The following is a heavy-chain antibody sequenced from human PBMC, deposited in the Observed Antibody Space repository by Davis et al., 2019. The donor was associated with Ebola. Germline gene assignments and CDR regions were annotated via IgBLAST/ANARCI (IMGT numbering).Heavy chain of an antibody. Sequence: GESLKISCAASGFTFSSYSMNWVRQAPGKGLEWVSSISSSSYIYYADSVKGRFTISRDNAKNSLYLQMNTLRVEDTAIYYCVPGTWIRGQGTLVTVSS. V-gene: IGHV3-21*01. D-gene: IGHD5-18*01. CDR1: GFTFSSYS. CDR2: ISSSSYI. J-gene: IGHJ4*02. CDR3: VPGTWI.